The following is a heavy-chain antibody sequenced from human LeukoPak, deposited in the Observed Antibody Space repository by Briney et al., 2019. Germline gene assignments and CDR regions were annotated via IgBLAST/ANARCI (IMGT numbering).Heavy chain of an antibody. V-gene: IGHV3-23*01. CDR2: ISGSGGST. J-gene: IGHJ4*02. Sequence: GGSLRLSCAASGFTFSSYAMSWVRQAPGKGLEWVSAISGSGGSTYYADSVKGRFTISRDNSKNTLYLQMNSLRAEVTAVYYCAKVGSRSWYPGLRYWGQGTLVTVSS. CDR1: GFTFSSYA. D-gene: IGHD6-13*01. CDR3: AKVGSRSWYPGLRY.